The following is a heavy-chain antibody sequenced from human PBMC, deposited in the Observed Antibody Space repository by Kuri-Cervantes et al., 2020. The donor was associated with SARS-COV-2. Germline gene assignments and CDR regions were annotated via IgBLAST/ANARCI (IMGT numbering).Heavy chain of an antibody. D-gene: IGHD2-2*02. CDR1: GFTFSSYE. CDR2: ISSSGSTI. J-gene: IGHJ6*02. V-gene: IGHV3-48*03. CDR3: ATDLPNPTYPRYYYYYYGMDV. Sequence: GESLKISGAASGFTFSSYEMNWVRQAPGKGLEWVSYISSSGSTIYYADSVKGRFTISRDNAKNSLYLQMNSLRAEDTAVYYCATDLPNPTYPRYYYYYYGMDVWGQGTTVTVSS.